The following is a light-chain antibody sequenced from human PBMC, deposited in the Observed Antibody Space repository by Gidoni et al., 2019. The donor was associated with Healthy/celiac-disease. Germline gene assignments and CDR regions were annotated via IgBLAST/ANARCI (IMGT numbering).Light chain of an antibody. V-gene: IGKV1-39*01. J-gene: IGKJ5*01. CDR2: AAS. CDR3: QQSYSTPAIN. CDR1: QSISSY. Sequence: DIQMTQSPSSLSASVGDRVTITCRASQSISSYLNWYQQKPGKAPKLLIYAASSLQSGVPSRFSGSGSGTDFTLTISSLQPEDFATYYCQQSYSTPAINFGQGTRLEMK.